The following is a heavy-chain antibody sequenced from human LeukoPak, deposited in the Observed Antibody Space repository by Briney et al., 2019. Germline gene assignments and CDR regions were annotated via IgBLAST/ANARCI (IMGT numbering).Heavy chain of an antibody. CDR3: ARDGLGVATDFDY. D-gene: IGHD5-12*01. CDR1: GFTFSSYW. CDR2: INPDGLST. V-gene: IGHV3-74*01. Sequence: GGSLRLSCAASGFTFSSYWIHWVRQAPGKGLLWVSRINPDGLSTSHADPVKGRFTISRDNAKNSLYLQMHSLRAEDTAVYYCARDGLGVATDFDYWGQGTLVTVSS. J-gene: IGHJ4*02.